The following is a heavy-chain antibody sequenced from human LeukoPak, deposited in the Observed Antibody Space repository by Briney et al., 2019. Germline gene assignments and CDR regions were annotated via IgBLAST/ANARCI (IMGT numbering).Heavy chain of an antibody. J-gene: IGHJ3*02. CDR3: TRRGAASDAFDI. CDR2: IKYDGSST. D-gene: IGHD3-16*01. V-gene: IGHV3-74*01. CDR1: GFTFSSYW. Sequence: PGGSLRLSCAASGFTFSSYWMHWVRQAPGKGLVWGSRIKYDGSSTNYADSVKGRFTISRDNAKNTLYLQMNSLRAEDTAVYYCTRRGAASDAFDIWGQGTMVTVSS.